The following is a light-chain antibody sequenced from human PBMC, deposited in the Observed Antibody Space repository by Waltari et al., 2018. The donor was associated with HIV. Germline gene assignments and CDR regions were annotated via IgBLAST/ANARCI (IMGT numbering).Light chain of an antibody. J-gene: IGLJ1*01. Sequence: QSALTQPRSVSGSPGQSVTISCTGTSSAVGGYNYVSWYQQHPGKPPKLMSYDVSKLPSGVPDRFSGSKSGNTASLTISGLQAEDEADYYCCSYAGSSLYVFGTGTKVTVL. V-gene: IGLV2-11*01. CDR3: CSYAGSSLYV. CDR2: DVS. CDR1: SSAVGGYNY.